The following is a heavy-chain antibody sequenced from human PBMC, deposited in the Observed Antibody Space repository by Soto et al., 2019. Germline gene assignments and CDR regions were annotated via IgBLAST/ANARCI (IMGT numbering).Heavy chain of an antibody. V-gene: IGHV3-30-3*01. D-gene: IGHD3-16*01. J-gene: IGHJ4*02. Sequence: QVQLVESGGGVVQPGRSLRLSCAASGFTFSSYAMHWVRQAPGKGLEWVAVISYDGSNKYYADSVKGRFTISRDNSKNTVYLQMNSLSAEDAAVYYCARETIGGVRLRFHYLGQGHLVAVSS. CDR1: GFTFSSYA. CDR2: ISYDGSNK. CDR3: ARETIGGVRLRFHY.